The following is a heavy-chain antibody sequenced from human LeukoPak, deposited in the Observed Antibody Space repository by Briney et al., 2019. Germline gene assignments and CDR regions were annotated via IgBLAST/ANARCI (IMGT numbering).Heavy chain of an antibody. Sequence: GGSLRLSCAASGFTFSSYAMHWVRQAPGKGLEWVAVISYDGSNKYYADSVKGRFTISRDNSKNTLYLQMNCLRAEDTAVYYCARDPFNYYYGSGSYYYYYYGMDVWGQGTTVTVSS. CDR2: ISYDGSNK. D-gene: IGHD3-10*01. CDR1: GFTFSSYA. V-gene: IGHV3-30*04. J-gene: IGHJ6*02. CDR3: ARDPFNYYYGSGSYYYYYYGMDV.